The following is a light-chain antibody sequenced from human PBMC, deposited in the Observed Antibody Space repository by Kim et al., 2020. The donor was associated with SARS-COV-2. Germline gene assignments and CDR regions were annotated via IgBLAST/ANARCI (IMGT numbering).Light chain of an antibody. Sequence: QSALTQPPSASGSPGQSVTISCTGTHSDIGRFNYVSWYQKHPGRAPKLITCEVSRRPSGVPDRFSGSKSANTASLTVSGLQTEDEADYYCSSYTDSDTLIFGGGTQLTVL. J-gene: IGLJ2*01. V-gene: IGLV2-8*01. CDR1: HSDIGRFNY. CDR3: SSYTDSDTLI. CDR2: EVS.